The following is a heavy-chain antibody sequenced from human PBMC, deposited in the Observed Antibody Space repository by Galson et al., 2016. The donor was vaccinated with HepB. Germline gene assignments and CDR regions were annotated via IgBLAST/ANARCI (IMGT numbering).Heavy chain of an antibody. D-gene: IGHD3-16*01. Sequence: SVKVSCKASGYTFITYYVHWIRQAPGQGLDWMGIINPNGGSAIYAEEFQGRVTMTRDTSTDTVYMELTSLRLDDTAVYYCARGDELRLAILGQGTMVTVSS. J-gene: IGHJ3*02. CDR2: INPNGGSA. CDR3: ARGDELRLAI. CDR1: GYTFITYY. V-gene: IGHV1-46*01.